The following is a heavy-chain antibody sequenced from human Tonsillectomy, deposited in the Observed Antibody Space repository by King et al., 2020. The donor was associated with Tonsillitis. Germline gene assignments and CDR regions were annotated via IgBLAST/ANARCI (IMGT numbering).Heavy chain of an antibody. CDR3: ARDTLYCSGGSCYSSVDDY. CDR1: GGTFSSYA. CDR2: IIPIFGTA. V-gene: IGHV1-69*01. J-gene: IGHJ4*02. D-gene: IGHD2-15*01. Sequence: VQLVESGAEVKKPGSSVKVSCEASGGTFSSYAISWVRQAPGQGLEWMGGIIPIFGTANYAQKFQGRVTITADESTSTAYMELSSLRSEDTAVYYCARDTLYCSGGSCYSSVDDYWGQGTLVTVSS.